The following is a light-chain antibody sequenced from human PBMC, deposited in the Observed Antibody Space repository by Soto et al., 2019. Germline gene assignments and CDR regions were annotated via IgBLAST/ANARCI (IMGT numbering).Light chain of an antibody. J-gene: IGKJ1*01. CDR1: QSISSW. CDR2: KAS. CDR3: QQYNSYPWT. Sequence: DIQMSQSPSTLSASVGDRVTITCRASQSISSWFAWYQQKPGKAPKLLIYKASSLESGVPSRFSGSGSGTEFTLTISSLQPDDFATYYCQQYNSYPWTFGQGTKVDI. V-gene: IGKV1-5*03.